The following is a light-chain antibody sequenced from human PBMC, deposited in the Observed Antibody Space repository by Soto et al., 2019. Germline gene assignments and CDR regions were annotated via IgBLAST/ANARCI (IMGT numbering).Light chain of an antibody. CDR3: QQYENCSVT. CDR1: QSVSGW. J-gene: IGKJ1*01. V-gene: IGKV1-5*01. CDR2: DAS. Sequence: DSQITQTPPTLSASVRDTVTVTCRASQSVSGWLAWYQQKPGEAPKLLIYDASALPRGVPSRFSGSGSGTKFTLTIASLQPDDFATYYCQQYENCSVTFGPGTKVDIK.